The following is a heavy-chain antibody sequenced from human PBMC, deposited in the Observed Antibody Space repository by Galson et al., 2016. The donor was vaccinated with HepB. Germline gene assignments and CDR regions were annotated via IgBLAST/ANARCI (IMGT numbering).Heavy chain of an antibody. CDR2: IYHTGTT. Sequence: SETLSLTCAVSGGSVSSSNWWNWVRQVPGKGLEWIGEIYHTGTTSNNPSLESRVTMSVDKSKNQFSLNLKSVTAADTAVYYCATASKFDAFDIWGQGTTVAVSS. D-gene: IGHD2/OR15-2a*01. J-gene: IGHJ3*02. V-gene: IGHV4-4*02. CDR3: ATASKFDAFDI. CDR1: GGSVSSSNW.